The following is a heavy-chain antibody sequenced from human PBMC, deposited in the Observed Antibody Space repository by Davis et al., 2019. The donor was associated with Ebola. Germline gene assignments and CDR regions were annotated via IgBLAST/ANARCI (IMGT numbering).Heavy chain of an antibody. CDR1: GGSISSSSYY. CDR2: IYYSGST. J-gene: IGHJ4*02. V-gene: IGHV4-39*07. Sequence: SETLSLTCTVSGGSISSSSYYWGWIRQPPGKGLEWIGSIYYSGSTYYNPSLKSRVTISVDTSKNQFSLKLSSVTAADTAVYYCARVLAYYDSSGYQDMDWGQGTLVTVSS. D-gene: IGHD3-22*01. CDR3: ARVLAYYDSSGYQDMD.